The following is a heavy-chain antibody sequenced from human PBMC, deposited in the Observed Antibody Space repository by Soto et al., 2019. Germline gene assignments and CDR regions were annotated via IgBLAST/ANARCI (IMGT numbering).Heavy chain of an antibody. CDR1: GGSININKW. CDR2: IHPSGRT. J-gene: IGHJ4*02. CDR3: ARGGDWKFDY. Sequence: QVQLQESGPGPVKPSGTLSLTCTVSGGSININKWWTWVRQPPGKGLERVGEIHPSGRTNYSPALKSRLSLSVDKSNNQLALKLTSLTAADTAVYYCARGGDWKFDYWGQGTQVTVSA. D-gene: IGHD1-1*01. V-gene: IGHV4-4*02.